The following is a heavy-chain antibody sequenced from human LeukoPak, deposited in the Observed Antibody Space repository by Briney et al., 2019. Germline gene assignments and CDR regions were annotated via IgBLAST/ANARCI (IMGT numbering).Heavy chain of an antibody. D-gene: IGHD2-2*01. CDR2: INGDGSWT. CDR1: GNYW. V-gene: IGHV3-74*01. J-gene: IGHJ4*02. Sequence: GGSLRLSCAASGNYWMHWVRQAPGRGLVWVSHINGDGSWTTYADSVKGRFTISKDNAKNTVYLQMNNLRAEDTAVYYCVSFYETYWGRGTLVTVSS. CDR3: VSFYETY.